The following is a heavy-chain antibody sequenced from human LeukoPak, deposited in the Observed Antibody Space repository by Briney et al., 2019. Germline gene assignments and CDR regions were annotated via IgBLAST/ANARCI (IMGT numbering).Heavy chain of an antibody. CDR1: GGSISSYY. CDR3: ASLMRYCSSTSCYTSXXXAFDI. Sequence: SETLSLTCTVSGGSISSYYWSWIRQPPGKGLEWIGYIYYSGSTNYNPSLKSRVTISVDTSKNQFSLKLSSVTAADTAVYYCASLMRYCSSTSCYTSXXXAFDIWGQGTMVTVSS. CDR2: IYYSGST. J-gene: IGHJ3*02. V-gene: IGHV4-59*08. D-gene: IGHD2-2*02.